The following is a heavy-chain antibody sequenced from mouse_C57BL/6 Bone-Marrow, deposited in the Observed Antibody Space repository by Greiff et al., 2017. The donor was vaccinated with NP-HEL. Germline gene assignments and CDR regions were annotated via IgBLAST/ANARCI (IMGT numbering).Heavy chain of an antibody. CDR3: ATPFGLYWYFDV. V-gene: IGHV14-2*01. CDR2: IDPEDGEN. J-gene: IGHJ1*03. CDR1: GFNIKDYY. Sequence: DVQLVESGAELVKPGASVKLSCTASGFNIKDYYMHWVKQRTEQGLEWIGKIDPEDGENKYAPKFQGKATITAATSSNTAYLQLRSLTSADTAVDYCATPFGLYWYFDVWGTGTTVTVSS.